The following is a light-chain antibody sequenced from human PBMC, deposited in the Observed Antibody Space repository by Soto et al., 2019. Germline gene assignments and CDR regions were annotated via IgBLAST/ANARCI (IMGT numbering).Light chain of an antibody. J-gene: IGLJ3*02. CDR1: SDDVGRWNF. CDR3: CCPYPNSFTWV. CDR2: EVT. Sequence: QSVLTQPASVSGSPGQSITISCAGTSDDVGRWNFVSWYQQHPGKAPKLMISEVTKRPSGVSHRFSGSKSGNTASLTISGLQAEDEADCYCCCPYPNSFTWVCGGWTKLTVL. V-gene: IGLV2-23*02.